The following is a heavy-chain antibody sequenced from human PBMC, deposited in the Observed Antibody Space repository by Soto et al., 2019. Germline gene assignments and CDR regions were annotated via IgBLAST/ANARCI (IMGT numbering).Heavy chain of an antibody. CDR3: ARGEDAFFYYGLDV. CDR1: RGYVNTFH. J-gene: IGHJ6*02. CDR2: IFPNGNT. V-gene: IGHV4-4*07. Sequence: SETLSLTCTVSRGYVNTFHWSWVRQPAGKGLEWIGRIFPNGNTDYSPSLKSRVTLSVDTSKNQFSLKLTSVTAADTAVYYCARGEDAFFYYGLDVWGQGITVTVSS.